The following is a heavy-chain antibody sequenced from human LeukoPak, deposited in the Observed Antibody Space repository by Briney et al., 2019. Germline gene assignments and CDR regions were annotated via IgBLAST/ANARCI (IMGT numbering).Heavy chain of an antibody. CDR3: ASLRRSVGYSYGNGY. CDR2: ISSSSSTI. Sequence: GGSLRLSCAASGFTFSSYSMNWVRQAPGKGLEWVSYISSSSSTIYYADSVKGRFTISRDNAKNSLYLQMNSLRAEDTAVYYCASLRRSVGYSYGNGYWGQGTLVTVSS. D-gene: IGHD5-18*01. V-gene: IGHV3-48*01. CDR1: GFTFSSYS. J-gene: IGHJ4*02.